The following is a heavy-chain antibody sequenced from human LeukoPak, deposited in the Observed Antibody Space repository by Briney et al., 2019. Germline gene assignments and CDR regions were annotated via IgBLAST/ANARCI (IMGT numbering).Heavy chain of an antibody. Sequence: SETLSLTCTVSGGSISSYYWSWIRQPPGKGLEWIGYIYYSGSTNYNPSLKSRVTISVDTSKNQFSLKLNSVTAADTAVYHCARGPDILTGYFNDAFDIWGQGTMVTVSS. J-gene: IGHJ3*02. CDR2: IYYSGST. CDR3: ARGPDILTGYFNDAFDI. CDR1: GGSISSYY. D-gene: IGHD3-9*01. V-gene: IGHV4-59*08.